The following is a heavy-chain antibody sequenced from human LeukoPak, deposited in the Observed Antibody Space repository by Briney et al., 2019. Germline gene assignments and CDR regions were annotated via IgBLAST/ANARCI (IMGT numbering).Heavy chain of an antibody. J-gene: IGHJ4*02. V-gene: IGHV3-30*01. CDR2: ISYDGSNK. D-gene: IGHD1-26*01. CDR1: GFTFSSCA. CDR3: ARDHHLNIVGAIFDY. Sequence: PGGSLRLSCAASGFTFSSCAMHWVRQAPGKGLEWVAVISYDGSNKYYADSVKGRFTISRDNSKNTLYLQMNSLRAEDTAVYYCARDHHLNIVGAIFDYWGQGTLVTVSS.